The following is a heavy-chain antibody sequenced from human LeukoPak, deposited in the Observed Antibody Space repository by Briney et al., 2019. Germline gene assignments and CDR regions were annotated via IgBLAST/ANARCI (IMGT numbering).Heavy chain of an antibody. V-gene: IGHV1-18*01. CDR1: GYAFTSYG. D-gene: IGHD5-12*01. Sequence: ASVKVSCKASGYAFTSYGIGWVRQAPGQGLEWMGWISAYNGNTNYAQKLQGRVTMTTDTSTSTAYMELRSLRSDDTAVYYCARVVATIPPIDAFDIWGQGTMVTVSS. J-gene: IGHJ3*02. CDR3: ARVVATIPPIDAFDI. CDR2: ISAYNGNT.